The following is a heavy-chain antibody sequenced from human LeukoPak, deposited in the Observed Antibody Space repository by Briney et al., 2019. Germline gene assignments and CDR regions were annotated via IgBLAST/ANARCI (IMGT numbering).Heavy chain of an antibody. CDR2: ISSSSSTI. D-gene: IGHD5-18*01. CDR3: AKFGIQLRYYYYYMVV. CDR1: GFTFSSYS. Sequence: GGSLRLSCAASGFTFSSYSMNWVRQAPGKGLEGVSYISSSSSTIYYADSVKGRFTISRDNAKNSLYLLMNSLRAEDTAVYYCAKFGIQLRYYYYYMVVWGKGTTVTVSS. V-gene: IGHV3-48*01. J-gene: IGHJ6*03.